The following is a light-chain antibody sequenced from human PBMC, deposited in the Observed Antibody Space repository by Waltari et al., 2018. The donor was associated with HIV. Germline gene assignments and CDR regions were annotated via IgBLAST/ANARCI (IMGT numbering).Light chain of an antibody. CDR2: KAS. Sequence: IQMTQSPSILSASVGDRVTITCRASQNVEGWLAWYQQRPGKAPKLLIYKASTLKYGVPARFTGSGSGTNVTLTSNSLQPDDFATYYCQQYNSDFYTFGLGTRLDLK. CDR3: QQYNSDFYT. J-gene: IGKJ2*01. V-gene: IGKV1-5*03. CDR1: QNVEGW.